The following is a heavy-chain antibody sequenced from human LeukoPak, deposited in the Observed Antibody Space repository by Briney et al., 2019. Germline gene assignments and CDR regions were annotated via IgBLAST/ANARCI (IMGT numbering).Heavy chain of an antibody. CDR3: VKGRGSWLRQFDY. CDR2: ISTNGGST. CDR1: GFIFSSLA. Sequence: GGSLRLSCSASGFIFSSLAMHWVRQAPGKGLEYVSAISTNGGSTFYADSVKGRFTISRDNSKNTLYLQMSSLRAEDTAVYYCVKGRGSWLRQFDYWGQGTLVTVSS. V-gene: IGHV3-64D*06. J-gene: IGHJ4*02. D-gene: IGHD5-12*01.